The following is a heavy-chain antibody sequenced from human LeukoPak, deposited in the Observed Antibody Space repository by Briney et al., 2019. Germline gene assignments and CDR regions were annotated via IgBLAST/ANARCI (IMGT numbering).Heavy chain of an antibody. Sequence: GGSLRLSCAASGFTFSSYAMSWVRQAPGKGLEWVSAISGGGGSTYYADSVKGRFTISRDNSKNTLYLQMNSLRAEDTAIYYCAKGIAAAGPYFDYWGQGTLVTVSS. CDR1: GFTFSSYA. CDR2: ISGGGGST. J-gene: IGHJ4*02. D-gene: IGHD6-13*01. V-gene: IGHV3-23*01. CDR3: AKGIAAAGPYFDY.